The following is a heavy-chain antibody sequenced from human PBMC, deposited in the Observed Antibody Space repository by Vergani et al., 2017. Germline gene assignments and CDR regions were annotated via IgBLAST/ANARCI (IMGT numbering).Heavy chain of an antibody. J-gene: IGHJ3*02. CDR2: ISAYNGNP. CDR1: GYTFTSYG. V-gene: IGHV1-18*04. Sequence: QVQLVQSGAEVKKPGASVKVSCKASGYTFTSYGISWVRQAPGQGLEWMGWISAYNGNPNYAQKLQGRVTMTTDTSTSTAYMELRSLRSDDTAVYYCARDWTSYYYGAGSPWRAFDIWGQGTMVTVSS. D-gene: IGHD3-10*01. CDR3: ARDWTSYYYGAGSPWRAFDI.